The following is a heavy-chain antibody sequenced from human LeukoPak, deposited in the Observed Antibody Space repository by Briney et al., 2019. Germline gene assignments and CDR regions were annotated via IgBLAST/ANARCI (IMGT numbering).Heavy chain of an antibody. J-gene: IGHJ5*02. V-gene: IGHV3-23*01. D-gene: IGHD3-16*01. CDR2: ISGSGDST. Sequence: PGGSLTLSCAASGFTFSSYAMSWVRQAPGKGLEWVSDISGSGDSTYYADSVKGRFTISRDNSKNTLYLQMNSLRAEDTAVYYCAKRGESIMISFGGVPRWFDPWGQGTLVTVSS. CDR3: AKRGESIMISFGGVPRWFDP. CDR1: GFTFSSYA.